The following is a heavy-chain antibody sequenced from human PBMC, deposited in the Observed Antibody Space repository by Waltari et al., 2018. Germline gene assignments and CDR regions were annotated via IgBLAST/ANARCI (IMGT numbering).Heavy chain of an antibody. Sequence: EVQLVGSGGGLVQPGGSLRLSCAASGLRTSGLSMSSVLQAPGRGLEWVANIKKDGSQKYYVESVQGRFSISRDDAKNSLFLQMNSLRVEDTAVYYCAVSRGSDKEWGFFDYWGQGNLVTVSS. V-gene: IGHV3-7*01. CDR2: IKKDGSQK. D-gene: IGHD3-10*01. CDR1: GLRTSGLS. J-gene: IGHJ4*02. CDR3: AVSRGSDKEWGFFDY.